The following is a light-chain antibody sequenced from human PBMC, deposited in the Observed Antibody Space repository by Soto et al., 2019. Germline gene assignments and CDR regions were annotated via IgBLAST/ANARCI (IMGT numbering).Light chain of an antibody. Sequence: QSALTQPASVSGSPGQSITISCTGTSSDVGGYNYVSWYQQHPGKAPKLMIYDVSNRPSGVSNRFSGSKSGNTASLTISGLQAEDEADYYCSSYTSSSTRLYVDGTGTKLTVL. J-gene: IGLJ1*01. V-gene: IGLV2-14*01. CDR1: SSDVGGYNY. CDR3: SSYTSSSTRLYV. CDR2: DVS.